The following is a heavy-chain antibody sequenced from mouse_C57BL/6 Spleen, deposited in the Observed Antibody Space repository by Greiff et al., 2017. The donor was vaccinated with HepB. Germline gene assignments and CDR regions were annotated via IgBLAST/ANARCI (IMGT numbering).Heavy chain of an antibody. D-gene: IGHD2-5*01. J-gene: IGHJ3*01. Sequence: VQLQQSGPELVKPGASVKISCKASGYSFTGYYMNWVKQSPEKSLEWIGEINPSTGGTTYNQKFKAKATLTVDKSSSTAYMQLKSLTSEDSAVYDCERGGYSNYPFAYWGQGTLGTVSA. CDR2: INPSTGGT. CDR1: GYSFTGYY. CDR3: ERGGYSNYPFAY. V-gene: IGHV1-42*01.